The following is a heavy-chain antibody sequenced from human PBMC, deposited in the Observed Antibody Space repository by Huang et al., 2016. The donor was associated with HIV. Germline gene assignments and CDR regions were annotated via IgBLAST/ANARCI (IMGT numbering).Heavy chain of an antibody. V-gene: IGHV3-7*04. Sequence: EAQLVESGGGLVQPGGSLKLTCAASGFRFGNYLMSWVRQGPGKGLECVANIKQDGTETHYAESVASRFNVSRDNARNSVFLQMNSLRGEDTGVYYCVRGPVWWSLWGQGTLVSVSS. CDR1: GFRFGNYL. J-gene: IGHJ4*02. D-gene: IGHD2-21*01. CDR3: VRGPVWWSL. CDR2: IKQDGTET.